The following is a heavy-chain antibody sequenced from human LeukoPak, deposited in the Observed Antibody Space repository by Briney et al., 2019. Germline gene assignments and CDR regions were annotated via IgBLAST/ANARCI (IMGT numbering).Heavy chain of an antibody. CDR2: ISAYNGNT. CDR1: GYTFTSYG. V-gene: IGHV1-18*01. CDR3: ARVEDGYSSSWSIDY. D-gene: IGHD6-13*01. Sequence: PSVKVSCKASGYTFTSYGISWVRQAPGQGLEWMGWISAYNGNTNYAQKLQGRVTMTTDTSTSTAYMELRSLRSDDTAVYYCARVEDGYSSSWSIDYWGQGTLVTVSS. J-gene: IGHJ4*02.